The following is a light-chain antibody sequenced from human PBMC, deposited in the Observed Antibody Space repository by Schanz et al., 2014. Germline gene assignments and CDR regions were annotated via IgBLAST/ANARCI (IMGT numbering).Light chain of an antibody. J-gene: IGKJ4*01. CDR1: QGISSW. V-gene: IGKV1-12*01. Sequence: DIQLTQSPSSVSASVGDRVTITCRASQGISSWLAWYQQKPGKAPRLLIYAASSLQTGVPSRFSGSGFGTDFTLTINSLQPEDFATYDCQQLHTYPPTFGGGTKVE. CDR2: AAS. CDR3: QQLHTYPPT.